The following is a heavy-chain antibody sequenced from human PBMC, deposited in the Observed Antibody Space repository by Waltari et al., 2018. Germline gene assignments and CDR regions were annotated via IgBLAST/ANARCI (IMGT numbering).Heavy chain of an antibody. CDR1: GFTFSSHT. V-gene: IGHV3-64*04. CDR2: ISSNGGRT. J-gene: IGHJ4*02. Sequence: VQLVESGGGLVQPGGSLRLACAASGFTFSSHTMHWVRQAPGKGLEYVSAISSNGGRTDYANSVKGRFTISRDNAKNSLYLQMNSLRAEDTAVYYCARGYYDSSGYYYWGQGTLVTVSS. CDR3: ARGYYDSSGYYY. D-gene: IGHD3-22*01.